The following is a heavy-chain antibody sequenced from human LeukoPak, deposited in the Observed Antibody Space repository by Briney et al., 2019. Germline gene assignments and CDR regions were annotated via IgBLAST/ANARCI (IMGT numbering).Heavy chain of an antibody. V-gene: IGHV1-2*02. J-gene: IGHJ4*02. Sequence: ASVKVSCKASGYTFTGYYMHWVRQAPGQGLEWMGWINPNSGGTNYAQKLQGRVTMTTHTSTSTAYMELRSLRSDDTAVYYCARDFTTMTAFVDHWGQGTLVTVSS. CDR3: ARDFTTMTAFVDH. CDR1: GYTFTGYY. CDR2: INPNSGGT. D-gene: IGHD4-17*01.